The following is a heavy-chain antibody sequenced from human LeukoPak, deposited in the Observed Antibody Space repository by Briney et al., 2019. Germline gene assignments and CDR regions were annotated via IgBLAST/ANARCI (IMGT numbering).Heavy chain of an antibody. V-gene: IGHV3-7*01. CDR3: ARAARIAAAPYYFDY. Sequence: PGGSLRLSCAASGFTFSSYWMSWVRQAPGKGLEWVANIKQDGSEKYYVDSVKGRFTISRDNAKNSLYLQMNSLRAEDTAVYYCARAARIAAAPYYFDYWGQGTLVTVSS. CDR1: GFTFSSYW. CDR2: IKQDGSEK. D-gene: IGHD6-13*01. J-gene: IGHJ4*02.